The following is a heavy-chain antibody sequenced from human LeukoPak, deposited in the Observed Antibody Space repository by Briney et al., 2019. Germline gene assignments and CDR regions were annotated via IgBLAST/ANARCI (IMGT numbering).Heavy chain of an antibody. CDR1: GGSISSSYYY. CDR2: IYNSGST. V-gene: IGHV4-39*07. J-gene: IGHJ5*02. Sequence: PSETLSLTCTVSGGSISSSYYYWGWIRQPPGKGLEWIGSIYNSGSTHYNPSLKSRVTISVDTSKNQFSLKLSSVTAADTAVYYCARSFLAARPPVGNWFDPWGQGTLVTVSS. D-gene: IGHD6-6*01. CDR3: ARSFLAARPPVGNWFDP.